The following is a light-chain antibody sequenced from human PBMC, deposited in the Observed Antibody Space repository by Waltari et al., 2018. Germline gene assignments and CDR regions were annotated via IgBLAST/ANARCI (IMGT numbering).Light chain of an antibody. Sequence: SYVLTQPPSLSVAPGQTAQITCEGHHIGIQNFHCYLQKPGLDPVLVIYADNNRPSEIPERFSGSNLGNTATLTIRGVEGGDEADYYCQVWDANVDQGVFGPGTKVTVL. CDR1: HIGIQN. V-gene: IGLV3-21*02. CDR3: QVWDANVDQGV. CDR2: ADN. J-gene: IGLJ1*01.